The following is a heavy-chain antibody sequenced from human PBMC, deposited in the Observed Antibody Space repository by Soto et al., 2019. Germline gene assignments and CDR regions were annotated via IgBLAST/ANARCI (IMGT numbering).Heavy chain of an antibody. CDR2: ISGSDGNI. J-gene: IGHJ5*02. D-gene: IGHD2-2*01. V-gene: IGHV3-23*01. CDR3: AREYCSSTSCLNWFDP. Sequence: PGGSLRLSCAASGFIFTSYAMSWVRQAPGKGLEWVSGISGSDGNIYYADSVNGRFTISRDNAKNSLYLQMNSLRAEDTAVYYCAREYCSSTSCLNWFDPWGQGTLVTVSS. CDR1: GFIFTSYA.